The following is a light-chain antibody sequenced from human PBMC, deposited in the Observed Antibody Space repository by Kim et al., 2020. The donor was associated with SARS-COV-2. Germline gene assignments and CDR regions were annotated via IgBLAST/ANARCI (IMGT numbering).Light chain of an antibody. V-gene: IGLV3-21*04. CDR3: QVWDTSSAHYV. CDR2: YES. Sequence: SHELTQPPSVSVAPGKTARISCGGNNIGGKSVHWYQQKPGQAPVLVIYYESDRPSGIPERFSGSNSGNTATLTISRVEAGDEADYYCQVWDTSSAHYVFGTGTKVTVL. J-gene: IGLJ1*01. CDR1: NIGGKS.